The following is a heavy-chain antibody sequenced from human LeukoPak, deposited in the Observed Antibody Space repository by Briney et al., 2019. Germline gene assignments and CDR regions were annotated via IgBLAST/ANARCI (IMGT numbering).Heavy chain of an antibody. V-gene: IGHV4-59*08. CDR3: ARYGPNRGYSYGPRFDY. D-gene: IGHD5-18*01. Sequence: KPSETLSLTCTVSGGSISSYYWSWIRQPPGKGLEWIGYIYYSGSTNYNPSLKSRVTISVDTSKNQFSLKLSSVTAADTAVYYRARYGPNRGYSYGPRFDYWGQGTLVTVSS. CDR2: IYYSGST. CDR1: GGSISSYY. J-gene: IGHJ4*02.